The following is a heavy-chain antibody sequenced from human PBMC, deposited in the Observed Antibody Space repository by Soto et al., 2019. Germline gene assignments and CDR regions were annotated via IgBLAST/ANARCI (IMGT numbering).Heavy chain of an antibody. Sequence: PGGSLRLSCVASGFTFSTDSMNWVRQAPGKGLEWVAHISTSGATRYYADSVKGRFTISRDNAKTSLYLQMDSLRNEDTAVYYCARGRTYYDFWSGPRRDWFDPWGQGTLVTVSS. J-gene: IGHJ5*02. V-gene: IGHV3-48*02. CDR1: GFTFSTDS. CDR2: ISTSGATR. CDR3: ARGRTYYDFWSGPRRDWFDP. D-gene: IGHD3-3*01.